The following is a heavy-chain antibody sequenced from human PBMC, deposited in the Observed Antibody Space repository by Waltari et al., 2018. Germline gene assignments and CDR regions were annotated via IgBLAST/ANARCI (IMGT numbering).Heavy chain of an antibody. V-gene: IGHV4-39*01. CDR1: GGSISSSSYY. Sequence: QLQLQESGPGLVKPSETLSLTCTVSGGSISSSSYYWGWIRQPPGKGLEWIGSIYYSGSTYYNPSLKSRVTISVDTSKNQFSLKLSSVTAADTAVYYCARPSRNMVYASIPVVLDAFDIWGQGTMVTVSS. CDR2: IYYSGST. D-gene: IGHD2-8*01. CDR3: ARPSRNMVYASIPVVLDAFDI. J-gene: IGHJ3*02.